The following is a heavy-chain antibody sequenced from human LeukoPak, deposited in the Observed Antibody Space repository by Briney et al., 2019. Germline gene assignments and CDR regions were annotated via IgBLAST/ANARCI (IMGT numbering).Heavy chain of an antibody. V-gene: IGHV1-46*02. CDR2: INPSAGST. D-gene: IGHD1-26*01. CDR3: AGRSGSSQLPDY. CDR1: GYTFNNYY. Sequence: GASVKVSCKASGYTFNNYYMHWVRQAPGQGLEWMGIINPSAGSTSYAQKFQGRVTMTRDMSTSTVYMELSSLRSEDTAVYYCAGRSGSSQLPDYWGQGTLVTVSS. J-gene: IGHJ4*02.